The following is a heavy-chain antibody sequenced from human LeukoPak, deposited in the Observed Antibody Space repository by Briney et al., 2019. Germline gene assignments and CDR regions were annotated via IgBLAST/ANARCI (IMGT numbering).Heavy chain of an antibody. CDR1: GFTFSNYA. CDR2: IKQDGSEK. D-gene: IGHD3-22*01. J-gene: IGHJ4*02. CDR3: ARDLSYYYDSSGYYFDY. Sequence: GGSLRLSCAASGFTFSNYAMNWVRQAPGKGLEWVANIKQDGSEKYYVDSVKGRFTISRDNAKNSLYLQMNSLRAEDTAVYYCARDLSYYYDSSGYYFDYWGQGTLVTVSS. V-gene: IGHV3-7*01.